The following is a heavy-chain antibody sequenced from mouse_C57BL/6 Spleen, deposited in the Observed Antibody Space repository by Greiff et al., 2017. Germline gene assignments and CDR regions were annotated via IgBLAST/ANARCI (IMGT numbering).Heavy chain of an antibody. CDR3: TTHGSSYFDY. V-gene: IGHV1-55*01. J-gene: IGHJ2*01. CDR1: GYTFTSYW. CDR2: IYPGSGST. Sequence: QVQLQQPGAELVKPGASVKMSCKASGYTFTSYWITWVKQRPGQGLEWIGDIYPGSGSTNYNEKFKGKATLTVDTSSNTAYLQLSSLTSEDTAVYYCTTHGSSYFDYWGQGTTLTVSS. D-gene: IGHD1-1*01.